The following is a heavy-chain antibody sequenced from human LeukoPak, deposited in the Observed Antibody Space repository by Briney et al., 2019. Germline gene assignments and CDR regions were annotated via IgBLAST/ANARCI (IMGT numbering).Heavy chain of an antibody. D-gene: IGHD4-17*01. J-gene: IGHJ3*02. CDR1: GFTFSSYS. CDR3: AKAMTTVTFDACYI. V-gene: IGHV3-21*01. Sequence: GRSLRLSCAASGFTFSSYSMNWVREAPGKGLEWGSAITSISSYIYYADSVKGRFTISRDSAKNSLYLQMNSLRAEDTVVYYCAKAMTTVTFDACYIWGQGTMVTVSS. CDR2: ITSISSYI.